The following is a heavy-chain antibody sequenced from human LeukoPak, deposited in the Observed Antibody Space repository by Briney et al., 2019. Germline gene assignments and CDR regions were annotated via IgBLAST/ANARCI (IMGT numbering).Heavy chain of an antibody. CDR2: IYTSGST. D-gene: IGHD3-3*01. CDR1: GGSISSYY. V-gene: IGHV4-4*07. J-gene: IGHJ5*02. Sequence: PSETLSLTCTVSGGSISSYYWSWIRQPAGKGLKWIGRIYTSGSTNYNPSLKSRVTMSVDTSKNQFSLKLSSVTAADTAVYYCAREAYDFWSGSTYNWFDPWGQGTLVTVSS. CDR3: AREAYDFWSGSTYNWFDP.